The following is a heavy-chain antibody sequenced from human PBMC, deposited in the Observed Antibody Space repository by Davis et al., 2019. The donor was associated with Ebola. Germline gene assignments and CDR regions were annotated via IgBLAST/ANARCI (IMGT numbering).Heavy chain of an antibody. CDR3: AHRRSGYNWNHGDFDY. Sequence: SGPTLVKPTQPLTLTCTFSGFSLSTSGVGVGWIRQPPGKALEWLALIYWDNDKRYSPSLRSRLTITKDASNTQVVLVMTNVESVDTATYYCAHRRSGYNWNHGDFDYWGHGTLVTVPS. D-gene: IGHD1-1*01. V-gene: IGHV2-5*02. CDR1: GFSLSTSGVG. J-gene: IGHJ4*01. CDR2: IYWDNDK.